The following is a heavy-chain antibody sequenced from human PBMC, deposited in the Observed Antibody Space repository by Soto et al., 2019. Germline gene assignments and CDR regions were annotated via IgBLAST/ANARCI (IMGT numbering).Heavy chain of an antibody. CDR2: IIPIFATA. J-gene: IGHJ4*02. V-gene: IGHV1-69*13. CDR3: ARDRVEYSYGSGPFGY. CDR1: GGTFSSYA. D-gene: IGHD5-18*01. Sequence: GASVKVSCKASGGTFSSYAISWVRQAPGQGLEWMGGIIPIFATANYAQKFKGRGTITADESTRTAYMELSSLRSEDPAVYYCARDRVEYSYGSGPFGYWGQGTLVTVSS.